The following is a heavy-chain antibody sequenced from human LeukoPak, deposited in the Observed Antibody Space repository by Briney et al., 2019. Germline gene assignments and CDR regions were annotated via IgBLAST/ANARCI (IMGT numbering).Heavy chain of an antibody. J-gene: IGHJ5*02. CDR1: GYTLTSYG. CDR3: ARRKGLYDYGDHVGWFDP. Sequence: ASVKVSCKASGYTLTSYGISWVRQAPGQGLEWMGWISAYNGNTNYAQKLQGRVTMTTDTSTSTAYMELRSLRSDDTAVYYCARRKGLYDYGDHVGWFDPWGQGTLVTVSS. V-gene: IGHV1-18*01. CDR2: ISAYNGNT. D-gene: IGHD4-17*01.